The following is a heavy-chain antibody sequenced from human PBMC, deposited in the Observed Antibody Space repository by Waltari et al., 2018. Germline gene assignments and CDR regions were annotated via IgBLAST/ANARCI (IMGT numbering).Heavy chain of an antibody. Sequence: QVQLVESGGGVVQPGRSLRLSCAASGFTFSSYGMHWVRQAPGKGLEWVAVIWYDGSNKYYADSVKGRFTISRDNSKNTLYLQMNSLRAEDTAMYYCAKGDGDYRYYMDVWGKGTTVTVSS. D-gene: IGHD4-17*01. CDR2: IWYDGSNK. CDR3: AKGDGDYRYYMDV. J-gene: IGHJ6*03. CDR1: GFTFSSYG. V-gene: IGHV3-33*08.